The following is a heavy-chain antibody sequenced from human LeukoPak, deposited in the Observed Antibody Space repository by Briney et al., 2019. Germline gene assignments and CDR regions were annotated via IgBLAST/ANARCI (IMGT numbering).Heavy chain of an antibody. CDR1: GGSISSYY. Sequence: PSETLSLTCTVSGGSISSYYWSWIRQPAGKGLEWIGRIYTSGSTNYNPSLKSRVTISVGTSKNQFSLKLSSVTAADTAVYYCASSIAAAGDYFDYWGQGTLVTVSS. D-gene: IGHD6-13*01. J-gene: IGHJ4*02. CDR3: ASSIAAAGDYFDY. CDR2: IYTSGST. V-gene: IGHV4-4*07.